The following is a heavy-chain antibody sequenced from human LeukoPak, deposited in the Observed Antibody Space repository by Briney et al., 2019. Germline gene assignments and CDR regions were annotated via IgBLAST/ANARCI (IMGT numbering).Heavy chain of an antibody. V-gene: IGHV3-23*01. CDR1: GFTFSSYA. CDR3: AKDHGTGRDDYVWGSYRYVTPFVY. CDR2: ISGSGGST. J-gene: IGHJ4*02. Sequence: PPGGSLRLSCAASGFTFSSYAMSWVRQAPGKGLEWVSAISGSGGSTYYADSVKGRFTISRDNSKNTLYLQTNSLRTEDTAVYYCAKDHGTGRDDYVWGSYRYVTPFVYWGQGTLVTVSS. D-gene: IGHD3-16*02.